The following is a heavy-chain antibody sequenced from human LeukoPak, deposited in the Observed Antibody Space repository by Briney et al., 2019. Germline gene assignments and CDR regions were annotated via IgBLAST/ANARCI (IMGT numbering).Heavy chain of an antibody. J-gene: IGHJ4*02. CDR3: VRSAQGRGGYAFDY. V-gene: IGHV4-59*08. D-gene: IGHD5-12*01. Sequence: SETLSLSCTVSGGSISTFYWSWIRRPPGKGLEWIEYISYSGSTNYNPSLKSRVTISVDTSKNQFSLKLSSVTAADTAVYYCVRSAQGRGGYAFDYWGQGTLVTASS. CDR2: ISYSGST. CDR1: GGSISTFY.